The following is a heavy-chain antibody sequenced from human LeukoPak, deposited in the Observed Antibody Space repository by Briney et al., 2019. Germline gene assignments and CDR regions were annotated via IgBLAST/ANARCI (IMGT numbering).Heavy chain of an antibody. V-gene: IGHV4-34*01. CDR3: ARVAARRSFGDY. Sequence: PSGTLSLTCAVYGGSFSGYYWSWIRQPPGKGLEWIGEINHSGSTNYNPSLKSRVTISVDTSKNQFSLKLSSVTAADTAVYYCARVAARRSFGDYWGQGTLVTVSS. D-gene: IGHD6-6*01. J-gene: IGHJ4*02. CDR2: INHSGST. CDR1: GGSFSGYY.